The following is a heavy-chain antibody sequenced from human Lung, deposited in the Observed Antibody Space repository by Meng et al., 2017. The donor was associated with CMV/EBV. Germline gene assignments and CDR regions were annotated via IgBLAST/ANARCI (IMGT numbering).Heavy chain of an antibody. Sequence: ESLKISCVASGFMFSNYWMTWVRQAPGKGLEWVANIKEDGSEKSYVDSVKGRFTISRDNAKKSVSLQMHSLRVEDTAVYYCAREQGAMGGFYYYVMDVWGQGXTVTVSS. D-gene: IGHD4/OR15-4a*01. V-gene: IGHV3-7*01. J-gene: IGHJ6*02. CDR2: IKEDGSEK. CDR1: GFMFSNYW. CDR3: AREQGAMGGFYYYVMDV.